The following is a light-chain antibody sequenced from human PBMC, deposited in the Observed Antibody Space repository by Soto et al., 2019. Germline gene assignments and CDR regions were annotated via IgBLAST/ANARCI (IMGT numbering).Light chain of an antibody. Sequence: QSVLTQPPSASVTPGQRVTISCSGSNSNIGSNYVYWYQQLPGTAPKLLIYRNNQRPSGVPDRFSGSKSGTSASLAISGLRSEDEADYHCATWDDSLSGRVFGGGTKLTVL. J-gene: IGLJ3*02. V-gene: IGLV1-47*01. CDR2: RNN. CDR3: ATWDDSLSGRV. CDR1: NSNIGSNY.